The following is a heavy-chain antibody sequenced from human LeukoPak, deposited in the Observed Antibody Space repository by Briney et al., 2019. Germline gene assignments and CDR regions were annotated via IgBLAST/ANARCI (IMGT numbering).Heavy chain of an antibody. CDR2: IYYSGST. J-gene: IGHJ4*02. CDR1: GGSISNYY. V-gene: IGHV4-59*01. CDR3: ARVSRCSGGSCYYFDY. Sequence: SETLSLTCTVSGGSISNYYWSWIRQPPGKGLEWIGYIYYSGSTNYNPSLKSRVTISVDTSKNQFSLKLSSVTAADTAVYCCARVSRCSGGSCYYFDYWGQGTLVTVSS. D-gene: IGHD2-15*01.